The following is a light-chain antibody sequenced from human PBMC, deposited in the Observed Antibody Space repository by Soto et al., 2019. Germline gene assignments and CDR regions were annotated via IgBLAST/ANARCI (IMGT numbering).Light chain of an antibody. CDR1: RDVGSD. J-gene: IGKJ4*01. Sequence: QMTQSPSSLSASVGEKIIITCRAGRDVGSDVSWYQQKPGQAPKLLIYAASNLYTGVPSRFSGSRSGTDFTLTISSLEPEDFAVYYCQQRSNWPFTFGGGTKVDIK. V-gene: IGKV1-6*01. CDR2: AAS. CDR3: QQRSNWPFT.